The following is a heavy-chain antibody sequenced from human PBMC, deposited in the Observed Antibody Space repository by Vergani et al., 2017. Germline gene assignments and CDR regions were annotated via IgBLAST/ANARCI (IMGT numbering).Heavy chain of an antibody. V-gene: IGHV1-69*01. J-gene: IGHJ5*02. CDR2: IIPIFGTA. CDR1: GGTFSSYA. Sequence: QVQLVQSGAEVGKPGSSVKVSCKASGGTFSSYAISWVRQAPGQGLEWMGGIIPIFGTANYAQKFQGRVTITADESTSTAYMELSSLRSEDTAVYYCARDLGGYSGYGENWFDPWGQGTLVTVSS. D-gene: IGHD5-12*01. CDR3: ARDLGGYSGYGENWFDP.